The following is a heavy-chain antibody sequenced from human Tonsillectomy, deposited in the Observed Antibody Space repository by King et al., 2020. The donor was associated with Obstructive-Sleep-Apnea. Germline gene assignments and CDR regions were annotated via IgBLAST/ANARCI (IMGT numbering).Heavy chain of an antibody. V-gene: IGHV4-34*01. CDR1: GGSFSGYY. D-gene: IGHD2-2*01. CDR2: INHSGST. J-gene: IGHJ4*02. CDR3: ARGPTSADIVVVPAAYYFDY. Sequence: VQLQQWGAGLLNPSETLSLTCAVYGGSFSGYYWSWIRQPPGKGLEWIGEINHSGSTNYNPSLKSRVTISVDTSKNQFSLKLSSVTAADTAVYYCARGPTSADIVVVPAAYYFDYWGQGTLVTVSS.